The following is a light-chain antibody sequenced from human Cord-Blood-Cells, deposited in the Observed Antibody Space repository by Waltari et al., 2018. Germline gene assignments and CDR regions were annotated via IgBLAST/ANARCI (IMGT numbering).Light chain of an antibody. CDR2: DVS. Sequence: QSALTQPRSVSGSPGQSVTISCTGTSSDVGGYNYVSLYQQHPGKAPKLMIYDVSTRPSGVPDRFSGSKSGNTASLTISGLQAEDEADYYCCSDAGSYTLVFGGGTKLTVL. CDR1: SSDVGGYNY. CDR3: CSDAGSYTLV. V-gene: IGLV2-11*01. J-gene: IGLJ2*01.